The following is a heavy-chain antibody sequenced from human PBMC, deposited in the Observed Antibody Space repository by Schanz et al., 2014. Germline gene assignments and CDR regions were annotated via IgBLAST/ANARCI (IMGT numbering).Heavy chain of an antibody. V-gene: IGHV3-74*01. CDR2: INNAGSDT. CDR1: GFSFSNYC. J-gene: IGHJ5*02. Sequence: EVQLVESGGGLVQPGGSLRLSCAASGFSFSNYCMHWVHQGPGSGLVWVSHINNAGSDTTYADSVKGRFTISRDNTRNTLYLQMNSLSAEDAAVYYCARGAGELDTWGQGTPVTVSS. D-gene: IGHD1-26*01. CDR3: ARGAGELDT.